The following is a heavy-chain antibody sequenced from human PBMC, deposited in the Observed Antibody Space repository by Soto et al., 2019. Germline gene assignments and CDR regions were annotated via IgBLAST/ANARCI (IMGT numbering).Heavy chain of an antibody. CDR1: GLSISESEMG. Sequence: QVTLKESGPVLVKPTETLTLRCTVSGLSISESEMGVSWIRQPPGKALEWLAHIDSSGEKSYRTFLKSRLTISKDTSKSQIVLIMTSMDPADTGTYYCARRHLAVAVSPWFDPWGQGILVTVSS. D-gene: IGHD6-19*01. CDR2: IDSSGEK. J-gene: IGHJ5*02. CDR3: ARRHLAVAVSPWFDP. V-gene: IGHV2-26*01.